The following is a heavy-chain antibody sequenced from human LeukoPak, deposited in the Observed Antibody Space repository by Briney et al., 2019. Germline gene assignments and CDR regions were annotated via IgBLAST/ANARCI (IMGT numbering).Heavy chain of an antibody. CDR1: GGSISSSSYY. V-gene: IGHV4-39*07. CDR2: IYYSGST. D-gene: IGHD6-13*01. J-gene: IGHJ5*02. CDR3: ARSVAAAGTWNWFDP. Sequence: KPSETLSLTCTVSGGSISSSSYYWGWIRQPPGKGLEWIGSIYYSGSTYYNPSLKSRVTISVDTSKNQFSLKLSSVTAADTAVYYCARSVAAAGTWNWFDPWGQGTLVTVSS.